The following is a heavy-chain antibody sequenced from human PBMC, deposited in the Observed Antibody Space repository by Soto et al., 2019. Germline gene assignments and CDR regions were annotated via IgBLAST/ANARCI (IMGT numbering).Heavy chain of an antibody. CDR1: GFTFDDYA. J-gene: IGHJ4*02. D-gene: IGHD4-17*01. Sequence: EVQLVESGGGVVQPGRSLRLSCAASGFTFDDYAMHWVRQAPGKGLEWVSGISWNSGSIDYADSVKGRFTISRDNAKNSLYLEMNSLRAEDTGLYYCAKDGCPNLHDYGDPSARCPIDYWGQGTLVTVSS. CDR2: ISWNSGSI. V-gene: IGHV3-9*01. CDR3: AKDGCPNLHDYGDPSARCPIDY.